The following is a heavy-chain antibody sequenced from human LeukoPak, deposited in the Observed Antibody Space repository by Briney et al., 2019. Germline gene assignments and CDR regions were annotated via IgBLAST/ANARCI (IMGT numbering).Heavy chain of an antibody. CDR1: GFTFSSYW. CDR3: ARDTCSGGSCYNYHGMDV. D-gene: IGHD2-15*01. CDR2: INSDGSST. J-gene: IGHJ6*02. Sequence: PGGSLRLSCAASGFTFSSYWMHWVRQAPGKGLVWVSRINSDGSSTSYADSVKGRFTVSRDNSKNTVYLQMNSLRAEDTAVYYCARDTCSGGSCYNYHGMDVWGQGTTVTVSS. V-gene: IGHV3-74*01.